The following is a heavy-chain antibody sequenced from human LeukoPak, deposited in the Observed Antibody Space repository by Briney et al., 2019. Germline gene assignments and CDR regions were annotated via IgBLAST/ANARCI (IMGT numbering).Heavy chain of an antibody. CDR2: IYHSGST. D-gene: IGHD4-23*01. Sequence: SQTLSLTCAASGGSISSGGYSWSWIRQPPGKGLEWIGYIYHSGSTYYNPSLKSRVTISVDRSKNQFSLELSSVTAADTAVYYCARGGNLDYWGQGTLVTVSS. J-gene: IGHJ4*02. V-gene: IGHV4-30-2*01. CDR1: GGSISSGGYS. CDR3: ARGGNLDY.